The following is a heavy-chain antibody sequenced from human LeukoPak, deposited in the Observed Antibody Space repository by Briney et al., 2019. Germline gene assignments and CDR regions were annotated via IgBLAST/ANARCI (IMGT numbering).Heavy chain of an antibody. CDR3: ARDGDYGDFPY. CDR2: ISSNGGST. V-gene: IGHV3-64*01. CDR1: GFTFSNYA. Sequence: GGSLRLSCAASGFTFSNYAMHWVRQAPGKGLEYVSAISSNGGSTYYANSVKGRFTISRDNSKNTLYLQMGSLRAEDMAVYYCARDGDYGDFPYWGQGTLVTVSS. J-gene: IGHJ4*02. D-gene: IGHD4-17*01.